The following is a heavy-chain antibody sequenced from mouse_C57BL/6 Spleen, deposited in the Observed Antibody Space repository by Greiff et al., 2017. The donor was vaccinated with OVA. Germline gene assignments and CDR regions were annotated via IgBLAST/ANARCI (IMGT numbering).Heavy chain of an antibody. D-gene: IGHD2-2*01. CDR2: INPNNGGT. Sequence: VQLQQSGPELVKPGDSVKISCKASGYSFTGYFMNWVKQSHGKSLEWIGDINPNNGGTSYNQKFKGKATLTVDKSSSTAYMELRSLTSEDSAVYYCARLVTTGGFAYWGQGTLVTVSA. CDR3: ARLVTTGGFAY. CDR1: GYSFTGYF. J-gene: IGHJ3*01. V-gene: IGHV1-26*01.